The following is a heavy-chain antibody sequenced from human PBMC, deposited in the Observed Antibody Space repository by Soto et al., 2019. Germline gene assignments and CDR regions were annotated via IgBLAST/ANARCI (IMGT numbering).Heavy chain of an antibody. J-gene: IGHJ6*02. CDR3: ATEYRDIAVVPAAGPPVSLTPGHPMDV. Sequence: ASVKVSCKVSGYTLTELSMHWVRQAPGKGLEWMGGFDPEDGETIYAQKFQGRVTMTEDTSTDTAYMELSSLRSEDTAVYYCATEYRDIAVVPAAGPPVSLTPGHPMDVWGQRTTVAVSS. CDR2: FDPEDGET. V-gene: IGHV1-24*01. CDR1: GYTLTELS. D-gene: IGHD2-2*01.